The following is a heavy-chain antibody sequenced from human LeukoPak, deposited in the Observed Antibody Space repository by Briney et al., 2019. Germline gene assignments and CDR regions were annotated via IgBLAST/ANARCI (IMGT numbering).Heavy chain of an antibody. CDR2: INHSGST. D-gene: IGHD5-24*01. V-gene: IGHV4-34*08. J-gene: IGHJ4*02. CDR3: AGGYNSLDY. CDR1: GFTVSNRY. Sequence: GSLRLSCAASGFTVSNRYMSWVRQPPGKGLEWIGEINHSGSTNYNPSLKSRVTISVDTSKNQFSLKLSSVTAADTAVYYCAGGYNSLDYWGQGTLVTVSS.